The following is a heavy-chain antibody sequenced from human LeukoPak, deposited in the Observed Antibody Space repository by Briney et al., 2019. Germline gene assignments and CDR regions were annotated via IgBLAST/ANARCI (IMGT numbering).Heavy chain of an antibody. CDR1: GYTFTRYG. CDR3: ARGSYTSGRLSLGFDY. V-gene: IGHV1-18*01. Sequence: ASVKVSCKASGYTFTRYGIGWVRQAPGQGLEWMGWISGYSGDTSAAQKFQGRLTMTTDPSTSTAFMELRSLRSDDTAIYYCARGSYTSGRLSLGFDYWGQGSLVTVSS. J-gene: IGHJ4*02. D-gene: IGHD6-25*01. CDR2: ISGYSGDT.